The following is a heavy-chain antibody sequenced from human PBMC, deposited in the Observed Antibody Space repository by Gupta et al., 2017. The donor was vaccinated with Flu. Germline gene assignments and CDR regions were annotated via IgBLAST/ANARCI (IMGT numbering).Heavy chain of an antibody. CDR1: GFTFSSYS. CDR3: ARLLLTGSFDP. CDR2: IGSSSSYI. Sequence: EVQLVESGGGLVKPGGSLRLSCAASGFTFSSYSMNWVRQAPGKGLEWVSSIGSSSSYIYYADSVKGRFTISRDNAKNSLYLQMNSLRAEDTAVYYCARLLLTGSFDPWGQGTLVTVSS. V-gene: IGHV3-21*01. D-gene: IGHD1-26*01. J-gene: IGHJ5*02.